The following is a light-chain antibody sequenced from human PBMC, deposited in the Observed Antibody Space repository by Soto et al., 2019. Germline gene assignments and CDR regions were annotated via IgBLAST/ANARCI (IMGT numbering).Light chain of an antibody. J-gene: IGKJ1*01. V-gene: IGKV3-20*01. CDR2: SAS. CDR1: LSVSANN. Sequence: EIVMTQSPATLSVSPGERATLSCRASLSVSANNLAWYQQKAGQAPRLLIYSASSRATGIPDRFSGSGSGTDFTLTIRRLEPEDLAVYYCKQYGSSPRTVGRGTKVDNK. CDR3: KQYGSSPRT.